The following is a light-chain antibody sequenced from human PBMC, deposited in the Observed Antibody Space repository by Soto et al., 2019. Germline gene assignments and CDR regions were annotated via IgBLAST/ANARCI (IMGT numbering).Light chain of an antibody. CDR2: EVS. V-gene: IGLV2-14*01. Sequence: QSALTQPASVSGSPGQSITISCTGTSSDVGGYNYVSWYQQHPGKAPKLMIYEVSNRPSGVSNRFSGSKSGNTASLTIPGLQAEDEADSYCSSYTSSSTLVFGGGTKLTVL. J-gene: IGLJ2*01. CDR1: SSDVGGYNY. CDR3: SSYTSSSTLV.